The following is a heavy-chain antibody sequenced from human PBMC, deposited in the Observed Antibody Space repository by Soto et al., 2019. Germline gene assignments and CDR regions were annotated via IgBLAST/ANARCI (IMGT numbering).Heavy chain of an antibody. CDR1: GFTFSNYW. CDR3: ARDKSGPADY. J-gene: IGHJ4*02. CDR2: INSDGSDT. V-gene: IGHV3-74*01. Sequence: PGGSLRLSCEVSGFTFSNYWMHWVRQAPGKGLVWVSRINSDGSDTTYADSVKGRFTISRDNARNTLFLQMNSLRGDDTAVYYCARDKSGPADYWGQGTLVTSPQ. D-gene: IGHD5-12*01.